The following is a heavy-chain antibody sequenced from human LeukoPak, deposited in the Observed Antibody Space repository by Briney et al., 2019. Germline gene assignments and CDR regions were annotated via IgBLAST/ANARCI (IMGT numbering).Heavy chain of an antibody. CDR2: ISGSGGST. CDR1: GFTFSRYA. J-gene: IGHJ4*02. Sequence: GGSLRLSCAASGFTFSRYAMTWVRQAPGKGLEWVSAISGSGGSTYSADSVKGRFTISRDNSKNTLYLQMNSLRAEDAAVYYCAKAPVTTCSGAYCYPFDYWSQGTLVTVSS. D-gene: IGHD2-15*01. V-gene: IGHV3-23*01. CDR3: AKAPVTTCSGAYCYPFDY.